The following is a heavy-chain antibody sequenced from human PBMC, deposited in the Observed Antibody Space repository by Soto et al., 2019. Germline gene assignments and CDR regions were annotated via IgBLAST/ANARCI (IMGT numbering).Heavy chain of an antibody. V-gene: IGHV3-53*01. Sequence: GGSLRLSCAASGFTVSNNYMSWVRQAPGKGLEWVSHIYSGGTTYYTDSVKGRFTISRDNSKNTLYLHMNSLRVEDTAVYYCARDQFFGSASSNNRYSYFYGMDVWGQGTTVTVSS. J-gene: IGHJ6*02. CDR2: IYSGGTT. CDR3: ARDQFFGSASSNNRYSYFYGMDV. D-gene: IGHD3-10*01. CDR1: GFTVSNNY.